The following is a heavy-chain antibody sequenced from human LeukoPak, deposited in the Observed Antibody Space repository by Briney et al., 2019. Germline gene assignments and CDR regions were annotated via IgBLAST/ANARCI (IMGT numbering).Heavy chain of an antibody. Sequence: ASVKVSCKASGYTFTSYGISWVRQAPAQGLEWMGWISAYNGNTNYAQKLQGRVTMTTDTSTSTAYMELRSLRSDDTAVYYCARVDIVVVPAAKGPYYYYGMDVWGQGTTVTVSS. V-gene: IGHV1-18*01. CDR3: ARVDIVVVPAAKGPYYYYGMDV. D-gene: IGHD2-2*03. J-gene: IGHJ6*02. CDR1: GYTFTSYG. CDR2: ISAYNGNT.